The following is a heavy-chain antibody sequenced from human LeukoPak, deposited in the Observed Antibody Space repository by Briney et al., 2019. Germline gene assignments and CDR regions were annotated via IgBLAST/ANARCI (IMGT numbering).Heavy chain of an antibody. CDR1: GFTFSSYG. J-gene: IGHJ4*02. Sequence: GGSLRLSCAASGFTFSSYGINWVRQAPGKGLEWISYSSSSSSIIYYADSVKGRFTISGDNAKNSLYLQMNSLRAEDTAVYYCARAWGSSSDYWGQGTLVTVSS. V-gene: IGHV3-48*01. D-gene: IGHD6-6*01. CDR3: ARAWGSSSDY. CDR2: SSSSSSII.